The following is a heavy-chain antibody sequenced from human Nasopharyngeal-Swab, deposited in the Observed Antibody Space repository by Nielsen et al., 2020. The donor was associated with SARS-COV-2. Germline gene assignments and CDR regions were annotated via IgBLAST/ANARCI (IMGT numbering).Heavy chain of an antibody. J-gene: IGHJ6*03. V-gene: IGHV5-51*01. CDR2: IYPGDSDT. CDR1: GYSFTSYW. D-gene: IGHD2-2*03. Sequence: GESLKISCKGSGYSFTSYWIGWVRQMPGKGLEWMGIIYPGDSDTRYSQSFQGQVTISADKSISTAYLQWSSLKASDTAMYYCARLGGYCSSTSCYLGDYYMDVWGKGTTVTVSS. CDR3: ARLGGYCSSTSCYLGDYYMDV.